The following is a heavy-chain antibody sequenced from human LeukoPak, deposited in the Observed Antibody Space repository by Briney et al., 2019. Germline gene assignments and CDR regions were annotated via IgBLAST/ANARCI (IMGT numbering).Heavy chain of an antibody. V-gene: IGHV1-24*01. Sequence: GASVKVSCKVSRYALTELSILWVRQAPGKGLEWMGGFDSEDNEIIYAQKFQGRVTMTEDTPTDTAYMELSSLTSEDTAIYYCAAGAQLPIDYWGQGTLVTVSS. CDR1: RYALTELS. D-gene: IGHD2-2*01. CDR3: AAGAQLPIDY. J-gene: IGHJ4*02. CDR2: FDSEDNEI.